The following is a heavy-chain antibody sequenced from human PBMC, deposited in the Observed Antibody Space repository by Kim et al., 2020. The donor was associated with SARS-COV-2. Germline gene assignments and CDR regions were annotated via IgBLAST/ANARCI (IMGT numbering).Heavy chain of an antibody. V-gene: IGHV3-30*18. J-gene: IGHJ6*02. D-gene: IGHD3-10*01. CDR1: GFTFSSYG. CDR2: ISYDGSNK. CDR3: AKDLTMVRGVNYYYYGMDV. Sequence: GGSLRLSCAASGFTFSSYGMHWVRQAPGKGLEWVAVISYDGSNKYYADSVKGRFTISRDNSKNTLYLQMNSLRAEDTAVYYCAKDLTMVRGVNYYYYGMDVWGQGTTVTVSS.